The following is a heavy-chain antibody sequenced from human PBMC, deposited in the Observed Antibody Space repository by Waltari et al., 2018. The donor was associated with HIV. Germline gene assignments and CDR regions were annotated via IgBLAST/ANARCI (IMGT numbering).Heavy chain of an antibody. Sequence: QVQLQESGPGLVKPSETLSLTGSVSGYSISSGYYWGWLRQPPGKGLEWIGNIYHSGSPYYPPSLERRVTISVDTSKNQFYLKVSSMTSADTALYYCATIRAVAGSYYFDSWGQGILVTVSS. J-gene: IGHJ4*02. CDR2: IYHSGSP. D-gene: IGHD6-19*01. V-gene: IGHV4-38-2*02. CDR3: ATIRAVAGSYYFDS. CDR1: GYSISSGYY.